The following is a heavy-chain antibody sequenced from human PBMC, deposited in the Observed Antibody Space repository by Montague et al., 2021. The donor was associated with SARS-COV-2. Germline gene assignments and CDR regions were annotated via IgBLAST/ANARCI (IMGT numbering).Heavy chain of an antibody. CDR1: GGSFSGYY. V-gene: IGHV4-34*01. D-gene: IGHD2-21*02. CDR2: INHSGST. Sequence: SETLSLTCAVYGGSFSGYYWSWIRQPPGKGLEWIGEINHSGSTNXNPSLKSRVTISVDTSKNQFSLKLSSVTAADTAVYYCARGSWHIVVVTAIRDGYYGMDVWGQGTTVTVS. CDR3: ARGSWHIVVVTAIRDGYYGMDV. J-gene: IGHJ6*02.